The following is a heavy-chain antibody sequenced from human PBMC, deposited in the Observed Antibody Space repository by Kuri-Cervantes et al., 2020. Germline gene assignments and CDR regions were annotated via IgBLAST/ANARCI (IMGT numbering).Heavy chain of an antibody. Sequence: GGSLRLSCAASGFTFSSYGMHWVRQAPGKGLEWVAFIRYDGSNKYYVDSVKGRFTISRDNSKNTLYLQMDSLRTEDTAVYYCALGSYLRIDYWGQGTLVTVSS. CDR2: IRYDGSNK. V-gene: IGHV3-30*02. CDR1: GFTFSSYG. J-gene: IGHJ4*02. D-gene: IGHD1-26*01. CDR3: ALGSYLRIDY.